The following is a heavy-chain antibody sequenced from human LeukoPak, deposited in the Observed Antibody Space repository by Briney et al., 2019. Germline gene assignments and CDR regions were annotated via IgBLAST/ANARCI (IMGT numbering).Heavy chain of an antibody. CDR3: ARGSNVAFYGSGSYLNFDY. Sequence: PSETLSLTCAVYGGSFSGYYWSWIRQPPGKGLEWIGEINHSGSTNYNPSLKSRVTISVDTSKNQFSLKLSSVTAADTAVYYCARGSNVAFYGSGSYLNFDYWGQGTLVTVSS. CDR2: INHSGST. V-gene: IGHV4-34*01. CDR1: GGSFSGYY. J-gene: IGHJ4*02. D-gene: IGHD3-10*01.